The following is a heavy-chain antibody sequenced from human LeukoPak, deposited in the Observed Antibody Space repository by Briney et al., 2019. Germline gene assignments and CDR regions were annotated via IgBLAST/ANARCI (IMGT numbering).Heavy chain of an antibody. CDR1: GGSISSGGYY. Sequence: SETLSLTCTVSGGSISSGGYYWSWIRQPPGKGLEWIGYIYHSGSTYYNPSLKSRVTISVDTSKNQFSLKLSSVTAADTAVYYCARHLPIAAAGTWWFDPWGQGTLVTVSS. V-gene: IGHV4-30-2*01. J-gene: IGHJ5*02. CDR2: IYHSGST. D-gene: IGHD6-13*01. CDR3: ARHLPIAAAGTWWFDP.